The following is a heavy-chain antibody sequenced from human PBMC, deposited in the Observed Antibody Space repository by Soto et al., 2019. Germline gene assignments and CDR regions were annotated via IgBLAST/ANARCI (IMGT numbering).Heavy chain of an antibody. V-gene: IGHV1-69*06. Sequence: GASVKVSCKASGGTFSSYAISWGRQAPGQGLEWMGGIIPIFGTANYAQKFQGRVTITADKSTSTAYMELSSLRSEDTAVYYCAREKCSGGSCHVAYYYGMDVWGQGTTVTVSS. D-gene: IGHD2-15*01. CDR1: GGTFSSYA. CDR2: IIPIFGTA. J-gene: IGHJ6*02. CDR3: AREKCSGGSCHVAYYYGMDV.